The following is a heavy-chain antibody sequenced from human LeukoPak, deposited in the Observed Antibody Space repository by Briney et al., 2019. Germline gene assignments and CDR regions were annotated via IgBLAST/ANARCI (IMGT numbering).Heavy chain of an antibody. CDR3: AKEIDTLGTNAFDI. CDR2: ISGDGGST. CDR1: GFTFDDYA. Sequence: GVSLRLSCAASGFTFDDYAMHWVRQAPGKGLEWVSLISGDGGSTYYADSVRGRFTISRDNSKNSLYLQMDSLRTEDTAFYYCAKEIDTLGTNAFDIWGQGTMVTVSS. D-gene: IGHD2-15*01. J-gene: IGHJ3*02. V-gene: IGHV3-43*02.